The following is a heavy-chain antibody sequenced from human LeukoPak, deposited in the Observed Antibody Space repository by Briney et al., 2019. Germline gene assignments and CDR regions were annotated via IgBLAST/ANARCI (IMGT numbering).Heavy chain of an antibody. V-gene: IGHV4-61*09. J-gene: IGHJ4*02. CDR1: GGSISSGSYY. CDR3: ARDSGGGSGSYYRYFDY. CDR2: IYASGST. D-gene: IGHD3-10*01. Sequence: SETLSLTCTVSGGSISSGSYYWSWIRQPAGKGLEYIGHIYASGSTNYNPSLKSRATISIDTSKNQFSLKLTSMTAADTAVYYCARDSGGGSGSYYRYFDYWGQGTLVTVSS.